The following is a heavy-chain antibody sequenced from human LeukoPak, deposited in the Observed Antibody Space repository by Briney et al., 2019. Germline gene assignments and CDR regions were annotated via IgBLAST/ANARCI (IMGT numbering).Heavy chain of an antibody. CDR1: GGTFSSYA. Sequence: SVKASCKASGGTFSSYAISWVRQAPGQGLEWMGGIIPIFGTANYAQKFQGRVTITADESTSTAYMELSSLRSEDTAVYYCARGGIAAPQRGDYWGQGTLVTVSS. CDR3: ARGGIAAPQRGDY. CDR2: IIPIFGTA. V-gene: IGHV1-69*13. J-gene: IGHJ4*02. D-gene: IGHD6-13*01.